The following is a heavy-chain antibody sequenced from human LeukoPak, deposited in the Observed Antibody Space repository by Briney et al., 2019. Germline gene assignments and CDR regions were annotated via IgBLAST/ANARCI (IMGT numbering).Heavy chain of an antibody. Sequence: KPGGSLRLSCAASGFTFSSYEMNWVRQAPGKGLEWVSSISSSSSYIYYADSVKGRFTISRDNAKNSLYLQMNSLRAEDTAVYYCARDQVEYSSSSLFDYWGQGTLVTVSS. CDR3: ARDQVEYSSSSLFDY. D-gene: IGHD6-6*01. CDR1: GFTFSSYE. CDR2: ISSSSSYI. J-gene: IGHJ4*02. V-gene: IGHV3-21*01.